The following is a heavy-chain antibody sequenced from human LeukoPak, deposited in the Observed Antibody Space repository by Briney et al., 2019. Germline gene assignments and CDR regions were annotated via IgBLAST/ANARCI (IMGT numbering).Heavy chain of an antibody. Sequence: GGSLRLSCAASGFTFSSYSMNWVRQAPGKGLEWVSSISSSSSYIYYADSVKDRFTISRDNAKNSLYLQMNSLRAEDTAVYYCARDWLNYDILTGPETYGMDVWGQGTTVTVSS. CDR1: GFTFSSYS. CDR2: ISSSSSYI. CDR3: ARDWLNYDILTGPETYGMDV. D-gene: IGHD3-9*01. J-gene: IGHJ6*02. V-gene: IGHV3-21*01.